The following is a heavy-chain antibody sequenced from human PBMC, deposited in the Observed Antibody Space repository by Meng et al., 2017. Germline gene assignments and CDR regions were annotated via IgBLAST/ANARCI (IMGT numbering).Heavy chain of an antibody. CDR2: IYYSGST. V-gene: IGHV4-61*01. Sequence: GRLSVVGLGVVSPSENLSLTCTVSCGSVSRGSYYWSWIRQPPGKGLEWIGYIYYSGSTNYNPSLKSRVTISVDTSKNQFSLKLSSVTAADTAVYYCARSMVRGVIIYTRTYYFDYWGQGTLVTVSS. CDR3: ARSMVRGVIIYTRTYYFDY. J-gene: IGHJ4*02. D-gene: IGHD3-10*01. CDR1: CGSVSRGSYY.